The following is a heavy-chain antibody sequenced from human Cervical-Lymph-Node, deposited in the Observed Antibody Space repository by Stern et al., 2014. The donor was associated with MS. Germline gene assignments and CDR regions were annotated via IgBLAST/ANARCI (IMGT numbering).Heavy chain of an antibody. Sequence: QDQLVQSGPGLVKPSQTLSLTCAISGDSVSGNSAAWNWIRQSPSRGLEWLGRTYYRSKWHNEYAVSVKSRITINPDTSKNQFSLQLNSVTPEDTAVYYCTRGVVATGGMDVWGQGTTVTVSS. CDR1: GDSVSGNSAA. D-gene: IGHD2-2*01. CDR3: TRGVVATGGMDV. CDR2: TYYRSKWHN. J-gene: IGHJ6*02. V-gene: IGHV6-1*01.